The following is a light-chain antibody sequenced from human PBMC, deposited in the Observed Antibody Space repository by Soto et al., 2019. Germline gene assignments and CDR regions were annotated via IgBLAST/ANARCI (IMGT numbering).Light chain of an antibody. CDR2: EVT. CDR3: TSYAGSYNDVV. Sequence: QSALTQPPSASGSPGQSVTISCTGTSSDVGGNNYVSWYQQHPGKAPKLMIFEVTKRPSGVPDRFSGSKSGNTASLSVSGLPAQDVADYYSTSYAGSYNDVVFGGGTKLTVL. J-gene: IGLJ2*01. CDR1: SSDVGGNNY. V-gene: IGLV2-8*01.